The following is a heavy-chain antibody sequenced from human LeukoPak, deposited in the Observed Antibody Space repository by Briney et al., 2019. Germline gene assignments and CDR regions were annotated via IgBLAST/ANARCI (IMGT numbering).Heavy chain of an antibody. CDR1: GFTVSSNY. CDR2: IYSGGST. CDR3: ARDLSRRITFSEAFDI. Sequence: GGSLRLSCAASGFTVSSNYMSWVRQAPGKGLEWVSVIYSGGSTYYADSVKGRFTISRDNSKNTLYLQMNSLRAEDTAVYYCARDLSRRITFSEAFDIWGQGTMVTVSS. J-gene: IGHJ3*02. V-gene: IGHV3-53*01. D-gene: IGHD1-14*01.